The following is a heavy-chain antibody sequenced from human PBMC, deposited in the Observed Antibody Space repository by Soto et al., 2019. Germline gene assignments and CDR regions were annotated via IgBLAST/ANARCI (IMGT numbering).Heavy chain of an antibody. D-gene: IGHD3-10*01. V-gene: IGHV3-21*01. CDR3: ARVGSGMGYMDV. CDR1: GFTFSSYS. J-gene: IGHJ6*03. Sequence: GGSLRLSCAASGFTFSSYSMNWVRQAPGKGLEWVSSITSSGRYIYYADSLKGRFTISRDNAKNSLYLQMNSLRAEDTAVYYCARVGSGMGYMDVWGKGTTVTVSS. CDR2: ITSSGRYI.